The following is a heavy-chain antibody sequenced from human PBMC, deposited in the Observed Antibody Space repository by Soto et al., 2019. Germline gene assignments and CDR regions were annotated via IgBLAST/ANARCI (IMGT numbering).Heavy chain of an antibody. D-gene: IGHD3-22*01. J-gene: IGHJ4*02. Sequence: QVQLVQSGDEVKKPGASVKVSCKASGYTFTGYYMNWVRQAPEQGLAWMGWINPNSGGTNYAQKFECWVTMTRDTSISTSYMELSRVRSYVTAMYYCARGDSSGYSPSNWGQVTLVTVSS. CDR2: INPNSGGT. V-gene: IGHV1-2*04. CDR3: ARGDSSGYSPSN. CDR1: GYTFTGYY.